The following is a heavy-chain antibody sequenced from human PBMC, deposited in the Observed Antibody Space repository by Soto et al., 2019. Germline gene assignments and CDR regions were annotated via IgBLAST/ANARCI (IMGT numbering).Heavy chain of an antibody. V-gene: IGHV1-69*12. CDR1: GGTFSSYA. J-gene: IGHJ6*02. CDR3: ARVKGRYCISTSCYGYYYGMDV. Sequence: QVQLVQSGAEVKKPGSSVKVSCKASGGTFSSYAISWVRQAPGQGLEWMGGIIPIFGTANYAQKFQGRVTITADESTSTAYMELSSLRYEDTAVYYCARVKGRYCISTSCYGYYYGMDVWGQGTTVTVSS. D-gene: IGHD2-2*01. CDR2: IIPIFGTA.